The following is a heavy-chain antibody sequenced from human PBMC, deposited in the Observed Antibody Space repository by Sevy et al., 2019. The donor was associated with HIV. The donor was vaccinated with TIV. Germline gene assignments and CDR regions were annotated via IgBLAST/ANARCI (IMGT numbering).Heavy chain of an antibody. D-gene: IGHD6-13*01. CDR1: GDSITSSSYY. CDR3: ARRAYGSSHYFDY. J-gene: IGHJ4*02. Sequence: SETLSLTCSVSGDSITSSSYYWGWIRQPPGKGLEWIGIIYYRGNTYYNPSLKSRVTIFVDTSKNHFSLKLPSVTAADTAFYYCARRAYGSSHYFDYWGQGTLVTVSS. CDR2: IYYRGNT. V-gene: IGHV4-39*02.